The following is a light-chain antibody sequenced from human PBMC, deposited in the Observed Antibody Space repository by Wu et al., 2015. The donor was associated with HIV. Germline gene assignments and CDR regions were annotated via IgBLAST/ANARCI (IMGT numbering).Light chain of an antibody. CDR2: AAS. Sequence: EIVLTQSPGTLSLSPGERATLSCRASQSVSSSYLAWYQQKPGQAPRLLIYAASNRATGIPDRFSGSGSGTDFTLTISRLEPEDFAVYYCQQHGYSPVTFGQGTKVEIK. CDR1: QSVSSSY. CDR3: QQHGYSPVT. V-gene: IGKV3-20*01. J-gene: IGKJ1*01.